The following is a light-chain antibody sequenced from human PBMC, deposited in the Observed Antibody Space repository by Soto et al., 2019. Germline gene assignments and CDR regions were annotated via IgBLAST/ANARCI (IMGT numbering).Light chain of an antibody. CDR2: GGS. CDR3: QPYDDSYT. CDR1: QSVDSSF. V-gene: IGKV3-20*01. Sequence: EIVLTQSPGTLSLSPGERATLSCRASQSVDSSFLAWYQQKPGQSPRLLIYGGSNRATGIPDRFSGSGSGTDFTLTISRLEAEDFAVYFCQPYDDSYTFRQGTKLEIK. J-gene: IGKJ2*01.